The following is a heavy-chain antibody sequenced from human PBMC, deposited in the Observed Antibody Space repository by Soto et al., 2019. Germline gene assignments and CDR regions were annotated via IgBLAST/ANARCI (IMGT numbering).Heavy chain of an antibody. V-gene: IGHV3-33*03. Sequence: QVHLAESGGGVVQPGTSLRLSCATSGFPFDRYGMHWVRQAPGKGLEWVAAMWYDGSNTYYGESVKGRFLISRDNSKNTVYLEMNSLRVEDTGVYFYAKGRIAVAAGAFDSWGPGTRVTVSS. CDR2: MWYDGSNT. D-gene: IGHD6-19*01. CDR1: GFPFDRYG. CDR3: AKGRIAVAAGAFDS. J-gene: IGHJ3*01.